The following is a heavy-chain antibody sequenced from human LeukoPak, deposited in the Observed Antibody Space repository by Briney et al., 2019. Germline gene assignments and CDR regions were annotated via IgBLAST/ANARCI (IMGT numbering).Heavy chain of an antibody. V-gene: IGHV3-23*01. CDR2: ISASGGNT. D-gene: IGHD3-22*01. CDR1: GFTFNYYT. CDR3: AKYYYDSGGNRYCFDY. J-gene: IGHJ4*02. Sequence: GGSLRLSCAASGFTFNYYTMNWVRQAPGKGLEWVSGISASGGNTYYADSVKGRFTISRDNSKNTLYLQMNSLRAEDTAVYYCAKYYYDSGGNRYCFDYWGRGTLVTVSS.